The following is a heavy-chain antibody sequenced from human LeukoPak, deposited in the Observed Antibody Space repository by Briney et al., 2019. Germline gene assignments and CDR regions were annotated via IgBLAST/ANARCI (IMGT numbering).Heavy chain of an antibody. V-gene: IGHV5-51*01. D-gene: IGHD2-2*01. J-gene: IGHJ4*02. CDR3: ARAYITPYAFFDH. CDR1: GYSFTSYW. Sequence: AGESLKISCKGSGYSFTSYWIGWVRQMPGKGLEWMGIIYPGDSDTRYSPSFQGQVTISADKSISTAYLQWSSLKASDTAMYYCARAYITPYAFFDHWGQGALVTVSS. CDR2: IYPGDSDT.